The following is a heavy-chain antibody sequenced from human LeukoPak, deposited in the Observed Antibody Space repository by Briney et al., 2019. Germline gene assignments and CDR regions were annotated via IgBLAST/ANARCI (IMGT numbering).Heavy chain of an antibody. CDR2: ISSSGGSI. V-gene: IGHV3-11*01. J-gene: IGHJ6*03. CDR3: ARPNPRFFYYMDV. CDR1: GFTFSDYY. Sequence: GGSLRLSCAGSGFTFSDYYMTWIRQAPGKGLEWVSYISSSGGSIYYVYSGKGRFTVSRDNAKNSLSLQMNRLRAEETAVYYCARPNPRFFYYMDVWGKGTTVTVSS.